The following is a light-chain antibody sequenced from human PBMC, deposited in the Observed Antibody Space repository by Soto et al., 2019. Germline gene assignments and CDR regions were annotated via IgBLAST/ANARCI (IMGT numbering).Light chain of an antibody. CDR1: SSDVGSYTL. J-gene: IGLJ1*01. V-gene: IGLV2-23*02. CDR3: CSYAGSLTYV. CDR2: EVS. Sequence: QSVLAQPASVSGSPGQSITISCTGTSSDVGSYTLVSWYQQHPGKAPKFIIFEVSQRPSGVPNRFSGSKSGNTASLTISGLQAEDEADYYCCSYAGSLTYVFGSGTKVTVL.